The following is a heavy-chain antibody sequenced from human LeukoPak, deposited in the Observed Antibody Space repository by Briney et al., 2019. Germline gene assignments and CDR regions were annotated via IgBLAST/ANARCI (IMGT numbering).Heavy chain of an antibody. D-gene: IGHD2-21*02. J-gene: IGHJ4*02. V-gene: IGHV3-23*01. CDR3: VREDTPATANY. CDR2: VSGGGDIT. Sequence: GRSLRLSCAASGFNFANHAMSWVRQTPGKGLEWVSAVSGGGDITYYADSVTGRFTISRDNSKDTLFLQMHSLRPGDTAVYYCVREDTPATANYWGQGTLVTISS. CDR1: GFNFANHA.